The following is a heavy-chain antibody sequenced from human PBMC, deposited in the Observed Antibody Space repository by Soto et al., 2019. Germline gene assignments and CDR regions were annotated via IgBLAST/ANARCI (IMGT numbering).Heavy chain of an antibody. J-gene: IGHJ4*02. CDR1: GYTFTSYG. Sequence: VASVKVSCKASGYTFTSYGISWVRQAPGQGLEWMGWISAYNGNTNYAQKLQGRVTMTTDTSTSTAYMELSSLRSDDTAVYYCAIMVRGVTPFDYWGQGTLVTVSS. CDR2: ISAYNGNT. V-gene: IGHV1-18*04. CDR3: AIMVRGVTPFDY. D-gene: IGHD3-10*01.